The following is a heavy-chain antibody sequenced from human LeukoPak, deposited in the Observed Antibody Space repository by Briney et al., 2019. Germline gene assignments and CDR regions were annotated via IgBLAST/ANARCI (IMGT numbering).Heavy chain of an antibody. CDR3: ARAIVVTNWFDP. CDR2: IYTSGST. J-gene: IGHJ5*02. CDR1: GGSISSGSYY. D-gene: IGHD5-12*01. Sequence: SQTLSLTCTVSGGSISSGSYYWSWIRQPAGQGLEWIGRIYTSGSTNYNPSLKSRVTISVDTSKNQFSLKLSSVTAAATAVYYCARAIVVTNWFDPWGQGTLVTVSS. V-gene: IGHV4-61*02.